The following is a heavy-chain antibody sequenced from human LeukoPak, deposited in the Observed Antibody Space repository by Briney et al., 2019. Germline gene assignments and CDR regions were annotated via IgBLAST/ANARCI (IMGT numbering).Heavy chain of an antibody. J-gene: IGHJ4*02. CDR3: AKCGNSGCHLIDY. CDR1: GFTFSAYA. CDR2: ISSNGGSS. V-gene: IGHV3-64D*09. Sequence: PGGSPRLSCSASGFTFSAYAMYWVRQAPGKGLEYVSGISSNGGSSFYADSVKGRFTISRDNSKNTLYLQMSSLRAEDTAVYYCAKCGNSGCHLIDYWGQGTLVTVSS. D-gene: IGHD5-12*01.